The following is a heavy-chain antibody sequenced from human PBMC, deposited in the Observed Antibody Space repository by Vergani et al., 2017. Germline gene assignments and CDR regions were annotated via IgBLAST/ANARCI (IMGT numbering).Heavy chain of an antibody. V-gene: IGHV4-59*01. CDR2: IYYSEST. D-gene: IGHD6-13*01. J-gene: IGHJ4*02. Sequence: QVQLQESGPGLVKPSETLSLTCTVSGGSISSYYWSWIRQPPGKGLEWIGYIYYSESTNYNPSLKSRVTISVDTSKNQFSLKLSSVTAADTAVYYCVREQQLAYCFDYWGQGTLVTVSS. CDR3: VREQQLAYCFDY. CDR1: GGSISSYY.